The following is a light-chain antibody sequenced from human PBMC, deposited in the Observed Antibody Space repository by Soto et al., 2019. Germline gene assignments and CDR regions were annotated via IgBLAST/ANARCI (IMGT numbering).Light chain of an antibody. J-gene: IGLJ3*02. Sequence: QSALTQPASVSGSPGQSITISCSGTSSDVGSYDHVAWYQQFPGKTPKLMIYEVSNRPSGVSSRFSGSKSGNTASLTISTLQAEDEAEYYCSSYTTSSTVVFGGGTKLTVL. CDR3: SSYTTSSTVV. V-gene: IGLV2-14*01. CDR1: SSDVGSYDH. CDR2: EVS.